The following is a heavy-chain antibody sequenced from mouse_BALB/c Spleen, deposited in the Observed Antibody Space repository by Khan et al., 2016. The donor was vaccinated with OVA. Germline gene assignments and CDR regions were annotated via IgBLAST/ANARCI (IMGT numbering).Heavy chain of an antibody. CDR2: INTYTGEP. V-gene: IGHV9-1*02. Sequence: QIQLVQSGPELKKPGETVKISCKASGYTFTNYRMNWMKQAPGKGLKWMGWINTYTGEPAYADDFKGRFAFSLETSAGNAYLQINNLKNEDMATYFCARETTYWYFDVWGAGTTVTVSS. CDR1: GYTFTNYR. D-gene: IGHD2-1*01. J-gene: IGHJ1*01. CDR3: ARETTYWYFDV.